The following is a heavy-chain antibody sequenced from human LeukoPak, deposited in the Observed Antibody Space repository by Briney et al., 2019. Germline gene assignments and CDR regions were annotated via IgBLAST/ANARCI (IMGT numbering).Heavy chain of an antibody. D-gene: IGHD2-8*01. J-gene: IGHJ4*02. CDR2: FNTDGTDT. Sequence: GGSLRLSCAASGFSFRNFWMHWVRQVPGKGLVWVSRFNTDGTDTDYADSVKGRFTISRDHASNTLYLQMNSLRDEDAAVYYCARGYCTNGVCFYLDYWGQGTLVTDSS. V-gene: IGHV3-74*01. CDR3: ARGYCTNGVCFYLDY. CDR1: GFSFRNFW.